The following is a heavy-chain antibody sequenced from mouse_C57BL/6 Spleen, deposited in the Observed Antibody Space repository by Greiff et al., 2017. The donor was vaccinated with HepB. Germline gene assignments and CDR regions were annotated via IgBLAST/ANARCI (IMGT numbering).Heavy chain of an antibody. CDR3: ARAFPWFAY. Sequence: EVKLQESGPGLVKPSQSLSLTCSVTGYSITSGYYWNWIRQFPGNKLEWMGYISYDGSNNYNPSLKNRISITRDTSKNQFFLKLNSVTTEDTATYYCARAFPWFAYWGQGTLVTVSA. V-gene: IGHV3-6*01. CDR2: ISYDGSN. CDR1: GYSITSGYY. J-gene: IGHJ3*01.